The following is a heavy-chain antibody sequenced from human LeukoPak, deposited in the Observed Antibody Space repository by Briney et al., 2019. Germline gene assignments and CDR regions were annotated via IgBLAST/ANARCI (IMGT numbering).Heavy chain of an antibody. D-gene: IGHD1-1*01. J-gene: IGHJ3*02. CDR3: ARGGLNALEAFDI. Sequence: GGSLRLSCAASGFTFSDHYMDWVRQAPGKGLVWVSRINGDGSSTRYADSVKGRFTISRDNAKNTLYLQMNSLRAEDTAVYYCARGGLNALEAFDIWGQGTLVTVCS. CDR1: GFTFSDHY. CDR2: INGDGSST. V-gene: IGHV3-74*01.